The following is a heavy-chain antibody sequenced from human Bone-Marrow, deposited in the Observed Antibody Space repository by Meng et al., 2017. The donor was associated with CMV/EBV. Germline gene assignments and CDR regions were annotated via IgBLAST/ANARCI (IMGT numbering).Heavy chain of an antibody. J-gene: IGHJ6*02. CDR2: INSDGSST. CDR3: ARDISARYDFWSGYFGIDYYYGMDV. D-gene: IGHD3-3*01. CDR1: GFTFSSYW. Sequence: GESLRLSCAASGFTFSSYWMHWVRQAPGKGLVWVSRINSDGSSTSYADSVKGRFTISRDNAKNTLYLQMNSLRAEDTAVYYCARDISARYDFWSGYFGIDYYYGMDVWGQGTTVTVSS. V-gene: IGHV3-74*01.